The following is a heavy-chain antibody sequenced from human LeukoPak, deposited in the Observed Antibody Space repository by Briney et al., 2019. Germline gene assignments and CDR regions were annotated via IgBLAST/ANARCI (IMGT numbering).Heavy chain of an antibody. D-gene: IGHD3-3*01. Sequence: PGGSLRLSCAASGFTFSSYRMHWVRQAPGKGLVWVSRINSDGSSTSYADSVKGRFTISRDNAKNTLYLQMNSLRAEDTAVYYCARTPLGIFGVVIINGMDVWGQGTTVTVSS. CDR2: INSDGSST. CDR3: ARTPLGIFGVVIINGMDV. CDR1: GFTFSSYR. V-gene: IGHV3-74*01. J-gene: IGHJ6*02.